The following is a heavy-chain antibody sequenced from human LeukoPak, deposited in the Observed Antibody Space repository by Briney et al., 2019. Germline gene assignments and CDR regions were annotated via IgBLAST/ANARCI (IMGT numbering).Heavy chain of an antibody. J-gene: IGHJ3*01. CDR1: GGSFSGYY. CDR2: ISGSASST. Sequence: PSETLSLTCAVYGGSFSGYYWSWVRQAPGKGLEWVSAISGSASSTYHADSVKGRFTISRDNSKNTLYLQMNSLRADDTAVYYCAMKAVPRPRLHDAFDFWGQGTVVSVSS. D-gene: IGHD5-24*01. CDR3: AMKAVPRPRLHDAFDF. V-gene: IGHV3-23*01.